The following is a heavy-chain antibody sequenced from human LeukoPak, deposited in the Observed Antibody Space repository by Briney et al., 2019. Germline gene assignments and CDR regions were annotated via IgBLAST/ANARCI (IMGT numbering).Heavy chain of an antibody. J-gene: IGHJ4*02. CDR3: ARDGEPQIAAAGTWGISDY. V-gene: IGHV1-46*01. CDR1: GYTFTSYY. D-gene: IGHD6-13*01. Sequence: GASVKVSCKASGYTFTSYYMHWVRQAPGQGLEWMGIINPSGGSTSYAQKFQGRVTMTRDTSTSTVYMELSSLRSEDTAVYYCARDGEPQIAAAGTWGISDYWGQGTLVTVSS. CDR2: INPSGGST.